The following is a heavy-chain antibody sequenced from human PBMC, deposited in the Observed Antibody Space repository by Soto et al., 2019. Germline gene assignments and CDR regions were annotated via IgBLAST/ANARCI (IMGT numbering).Heavy chain of an antibody. D-gene: IGHD2-2*01. Sequence: PGGSLRLSCAASGFTFSSYGMHWVRQAPGKGLEWVAVIWYDGSNKYYADSVKGRFTISRDNSKNTLYLQMNSLRAEDTAVYYCARGAYCSSTSCYHRYFDYWGQGTLVTVSS. CDR2: IWYDGSNK. J-gene: IGHJ4*02. CDR3: ARGAYCSSTSCYHRYFDY. V-gene: IGHV3-33*01. CDR1: GFTFSSYG.